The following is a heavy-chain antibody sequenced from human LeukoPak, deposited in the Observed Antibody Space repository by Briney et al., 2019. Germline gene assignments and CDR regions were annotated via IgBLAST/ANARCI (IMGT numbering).Heavy chain of an antibody. CDR2: ISGSGGST. CDR3: AKTNSYDSSGYDFDY. J-gene: IGHJ4*02. D-gene: IGHD3-22*01. Sequence: SGGSLRLSCAASGSTFSSYAMSWVRQAPGKGLEWVSAISGSGGSTYYADSVKGRFTISRNNTKNTLYLQMNSTRAEDTAVYYCAKTNSYDSSGYDFDYWGQGTLVTVSS. V-gene: IGHV3-23*01. CDR1: GSTFSSYA.